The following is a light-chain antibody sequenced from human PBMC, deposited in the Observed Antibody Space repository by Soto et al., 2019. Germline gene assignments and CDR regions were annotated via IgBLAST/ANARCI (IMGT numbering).Light chain of an antibody. CDR2: GAS. J-gene: IGKJ5*01. CDR3: QHFGGTPFT. CDR1: QSVSSSY. Sequence: EIVLTQSPGTLSLSPGEGATLSCRASQSVSSSYIAWYQQRPGQTPRLLIYGASTRATGIPDRFSGSGSGTYFTLTISRLEPGDFAVYYCQHFGGTPFTFGQGTRLEIK. V-gene: IGKV3-20*01.